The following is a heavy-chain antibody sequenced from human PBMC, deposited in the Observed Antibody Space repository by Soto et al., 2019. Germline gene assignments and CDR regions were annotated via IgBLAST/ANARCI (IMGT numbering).Heavy chain of an antibody. D-gene: IGHD3-10*01. V-gene: IGHV4-59*01. CDR3: AGSKNRGESFVY. CDR1: GVSIRSYF. CDR2: TYYTADT. J-gene: IGHJ4*02. Sequence: SETLSLTCTVSGVSIRSYFWCWIRQPPGKGLEWIGYTYYTADTKHSPSLESRATISADPSKKQFSLSLSSVSAADSALYFGAGSKNRGESFVYGGQGVLVTVSS.